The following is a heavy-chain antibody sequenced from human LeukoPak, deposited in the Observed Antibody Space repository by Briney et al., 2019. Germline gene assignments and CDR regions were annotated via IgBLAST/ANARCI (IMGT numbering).Heavy chain of an antibody. D-gene: IGHD4-17*01. J-gene: IGHJ5*02. CDR2: ISSSGST. CDR1: GDSLSSGGYH. CDR3: ARDYGDYFRWFDP. V-gene: IGHV4-31*03. Sequence: SQTDSLTCTVSGDSLSSGGYHWTWIRQHPGKGLERIGYISSSGSTYHNPSLKSRINISMDTSKNQSSLSLTSVTAADTAVYYCARDYGDYFRWFDPWGHGTLLAVSS.